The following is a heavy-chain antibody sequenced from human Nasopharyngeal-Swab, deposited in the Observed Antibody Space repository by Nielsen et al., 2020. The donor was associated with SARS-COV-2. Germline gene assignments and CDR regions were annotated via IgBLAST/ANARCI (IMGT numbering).Heavy chain of an antibody. CDR3: AKDGSSSPTY. D-gene: IGHD6-13*01. CDR2: ISGGSSDS. CDR1: GFAFSDSY. Sequence: GESLKISCVASGFAFSDSYMSWIRQAPEKGLEWLSYISGGSSDSNYADSVKGRFTISRDNTKNALYLQMNSLRAEDTAVYYCAKDGSSSPTYWGQGTLVTVSS. V-gene: IGHV3-11*05. J-gene: IGHJ4*02.